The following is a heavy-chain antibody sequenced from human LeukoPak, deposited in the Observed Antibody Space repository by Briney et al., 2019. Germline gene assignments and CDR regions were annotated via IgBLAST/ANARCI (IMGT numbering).Heavy chain of an antibody. CDR1: GGSISSYY. CDR2: IHYSGST. D-gene: IGHD2-8*01. J-gene: IGHJ4*02. CDR3: ARGLMVYAYYFDY. Sequence: SETLSLTCTVSGGSISSYYWSWIRQPPGKGLEWIGYIHYSGSTNYNPSLKSRVTISVDTSKNQFSLKLSSVTAADTAVYYCARGLMVYAYYFDYWGQGTLVTVSS. V-gene: IGHV4-59*01.